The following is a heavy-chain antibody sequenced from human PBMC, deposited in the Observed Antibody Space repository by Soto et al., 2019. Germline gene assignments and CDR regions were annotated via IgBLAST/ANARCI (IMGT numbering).Heavy chain of an antibody. CDR3: AHRLEIAVTGTLDY. Sequence: QITLKESGPTMVKPTQTLTLTCTFSGFSLTTSGVGVGWIRRPPGKALEWLALIYWEDDKRYSPSLNSRLTLTNDTSKTQVVPTTTNMDPVDTATYYCAHRLEIAVTGTLDYWGQGTLVTVSS. V-gene: IGHV2-5*02. D-gene: IGHD1-1*01. J-gene: IGHJ4*02. CDR2: IYWEDDK. CDR1: GFSLTTSGVG.